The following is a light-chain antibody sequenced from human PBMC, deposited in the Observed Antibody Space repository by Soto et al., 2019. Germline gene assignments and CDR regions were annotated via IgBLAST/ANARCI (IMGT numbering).Light chain of an antibody. CDR3: QQYGSSLRT. Sequence: EIVLTQSPGTLCLSPGERATLSCRASQSVSNNYLAWYQQKPGQAPRLLIYGASNRATGIPDRFSGSGSGTDFTLTISRLEPEDFEVYYCQQYGSSLRTFGQGTKVDIK. CDR1: QSVSNNY. V-gene: IGKV3-20*01. CDR2: GAS. J-gene: IGKJ1*01.